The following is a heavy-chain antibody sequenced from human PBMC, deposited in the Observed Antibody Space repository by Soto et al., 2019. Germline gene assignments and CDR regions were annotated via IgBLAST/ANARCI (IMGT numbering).Heavy chain of an antibody. D-gene: IGHD3-16*01. Sequence: EVQLVESGGGLVESGGSLRLSCAASGFTFNGAWMNWVRQGPGKGLEWVGRVKSKVNGETIDYAAPVKGRFTISRDDARNTGYLQMNRLGTEDTARYYCSADLPDWGAYAFDYWGQGALVTVSS. J-gene: IGHJ4*02. CDR1: GFTFNGAW. CDR3: SADLPDWGAYAFDY. CDR2: VKSKVNGETI. V-gene: IGHV3-15*07.